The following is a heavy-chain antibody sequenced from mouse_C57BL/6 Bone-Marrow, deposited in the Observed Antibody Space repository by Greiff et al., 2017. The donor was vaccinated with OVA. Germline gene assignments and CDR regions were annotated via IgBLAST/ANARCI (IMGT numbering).Heavy chain of an antibody. CDR2: ISSGGDYI. CDR1: GFTFSSYA. Sequence: EVKLVESGEGLAKPGGSLKLSCAASGFTFSSYAMSWVRQTPEKRLEWVAYISSGGDYIYYADTVKGRFTISRDNARNTLYLQMSSLKSEDTAMYYCTREEAIYYDYDGAAWFAYWGQGTLVTVSA. J-gene: IGHJ3*01. D-gene: IGHD2-4*01. CDR3: TREEAIYYDYDGAAWFAY. V-gene: IGHV5-9-1*02.